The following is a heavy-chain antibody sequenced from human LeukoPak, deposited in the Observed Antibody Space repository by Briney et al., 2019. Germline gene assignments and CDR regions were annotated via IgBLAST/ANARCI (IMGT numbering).Heavy chain of an antibody. CDR2: ISSSSYYI. CDR3: ARLGYCSGGSCYAGALDI. CDR1: GFTLSSYS. V-gene: IGHV3-21*01. Sequence: GGSLRLSCAASGFTLSSYSMNWVRQAPGKGLEWVSSISSSSYYIFYADSVEGRFTISRDNAKNSLFLQMNSLRAEDTAVYYCARLGYCSGGSCYAGALDIWGQGTMVTVSS. D-gene: IGHD2-15*01. J-gene: IGHJ3*02.